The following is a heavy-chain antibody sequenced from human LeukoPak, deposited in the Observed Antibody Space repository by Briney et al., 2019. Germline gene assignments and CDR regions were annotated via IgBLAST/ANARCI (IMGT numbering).Heavy chain of an antibody. J-gene: IGHJ5*02. CDR1: GFSFSSYW. V-gene: IGHV3-30-3*01. CDR3: ARDVVWGTASNWFDP. CDR2: ISYDGSNK. D-gene: IGHD7-27*01. Sequence: PGGSLRLSCAASGFSFSSYWMSWVRQAPGKGLEWVAVISYDGSNKYYADSVKGRFTISRDNSKNTLYLQMNSLRAEDTAVYYCARDVVWGTASNWFDPWGQGTLVTVSS.